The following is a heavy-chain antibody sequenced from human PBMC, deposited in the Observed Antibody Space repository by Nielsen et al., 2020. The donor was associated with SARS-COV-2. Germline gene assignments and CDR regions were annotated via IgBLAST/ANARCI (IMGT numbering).Heavy chain of an antibody. J-gene: IGHJ4*02. CDR2: ITGTSSHI. Sequence: GESLKISCAASGFAFSSYTMSWVRQAPGKGLEWVSFITGTSSHISYGDSVRGRFTISRDNAKNSLYLQMNSLRAEDTAVYYCARLSSSSWYFDYWGQGTLVTVSS. D-gene: IGHD6-13*01. CDR1: GFAFSSYT. CDR3: ARLSSSSWYFDY. V-gene: IGHV3-21*01.